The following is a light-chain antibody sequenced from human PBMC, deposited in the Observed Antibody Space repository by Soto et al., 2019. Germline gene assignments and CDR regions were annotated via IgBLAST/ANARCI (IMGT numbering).Light chain of an antibody. J-gene: IGKJ5*01. Sequence: EIVVTQSPATLSVSPGERVTLSCRASQSVSSNLAWYQQKPVQAPRPLIYGASTRATGIPARFSGSGSGTEFTLTISSLQSEDFAVYYCQQYNTWPPLITFGQGTRLEL. CDR3: QQYNTWPPLIT. CDR2: GAS. CDR1: QSVSSN. V-gene: IGKV3-15*01.